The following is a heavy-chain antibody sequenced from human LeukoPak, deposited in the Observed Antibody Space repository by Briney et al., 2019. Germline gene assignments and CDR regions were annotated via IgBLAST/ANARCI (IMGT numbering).Heavy chain of an antibody. Sequence: GGSLRLSCVASGFTFSISEMNWVRQAPGTGLEWLSYIGRSGGTMYYADSVKGRFTISRDNAKNSLFLQMNSLRAEDTAVYYCARELCSDTTCHDAFDIWGQGTMVTVSS. CDR1: GFTFSISE. D-gene: IGHD2-2*01. CDR2: IGRSGGTM. V-gene: IGHV3-48*03. CDR3: ARELCSDTTCHDAFDI. J-gene: IGHJ3*02.